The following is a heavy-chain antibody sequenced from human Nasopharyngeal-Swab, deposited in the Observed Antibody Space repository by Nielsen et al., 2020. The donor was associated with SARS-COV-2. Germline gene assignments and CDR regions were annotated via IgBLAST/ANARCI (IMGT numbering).Heavy chain of an antibody. Sequence: GESLKISCAASGFTFSTYAMYWVRQPPAKGLELVSIISGSGGSTYYADSVKGRFTISRDNSKNTLYVQMNSLRAEDTAVYYCAKRDDYYESSGLGDWGQGTLVTVSS. CDR1: GFTFSTYA. D-gene: IGHD3-22*01. CDR3: AKRDDYYESSGLGD. CDR2: ISGSGGST. J-gene: IGHJ4*02. V-gene: IGHV3-23*01.